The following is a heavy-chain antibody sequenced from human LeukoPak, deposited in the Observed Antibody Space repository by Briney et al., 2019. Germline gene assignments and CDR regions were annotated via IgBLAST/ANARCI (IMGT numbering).Heavy chain of an antibody. Sequence: GGSLRLSCAASGFTFSSYAMSWVRQAPGKGLEWVSAISGSGGSTYYADSVKGRFTISRDNSRNTLYLQMNSLRAEDTAVYYCARSTISGNFDYWGQGTLVTVSS. CDR3: ARSTISGNFDY. J-gene: IGHJ4*02. CDR2: ISGSGGST. V-gene: IGHV3-23*01. D-gene: IGHD3-3*01. CDR1: GFTFSSYA.